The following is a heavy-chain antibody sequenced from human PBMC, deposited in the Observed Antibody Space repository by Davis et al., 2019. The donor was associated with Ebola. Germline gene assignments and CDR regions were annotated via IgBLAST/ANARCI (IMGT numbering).Heavy chain of an antibody. J-gene: IGHJ3*01. CDR1: GFTFSSYW. CDR3: ARNEVTVVRELDALDV. V-gene: IGHV3-7*01. CDR2: MKQDGSKK. D-gene: IGHD3-10*01. Sequence: GESLKISCAASGFTFSSYWMSWVRQAPGKGLEWVADMKQDGSKKYYVDSVKGRFTISRDNAKNSLYLQMNSLRAEDTAVYYCARNEVTVVRELDALDVWGQGTMVTVSS.